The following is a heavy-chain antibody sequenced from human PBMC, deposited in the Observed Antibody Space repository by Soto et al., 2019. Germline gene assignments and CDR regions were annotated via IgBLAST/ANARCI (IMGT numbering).Heavy chain of an antibody. J-gene: IGHJ3*02. CDR2: INPNSGGT. Sequence: GASVKVSCKASGYTFTVYYMHWVRQAPGQGLEWMGWINPNSGGTNYAQKFQGWVTMTRDTSISTAYMELSRLRSDDTAVYYCARDLCTNGVCYTSAFDIWGQGTMVTVSS. CDR3: ARDLCTNGVCYTSAFDI. CDR1: GYTFTVYY. D-gene: IGHD2-8*01. V-gene: IGHV1-2*04.